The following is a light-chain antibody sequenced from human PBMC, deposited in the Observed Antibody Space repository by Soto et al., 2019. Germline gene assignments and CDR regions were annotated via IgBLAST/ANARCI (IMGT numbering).Light chain of an antibody. CDR1: SCDVGADTY. J-gene: IGLJ1*01. CDR2: DVS. V-gene: IGLV2-11*01. Sequence: QSVLTQPRSVSGSPGQSVTISCTGTSCDVGADTYVSWYQQHPGKAPKVMIYDVSKRPSGVPDRFSGSKSGNTASLTISGLQAEDEADYYCCSHAGSYTYVFGTGTKLTVL. CDR3: CSHAGSYTYV.